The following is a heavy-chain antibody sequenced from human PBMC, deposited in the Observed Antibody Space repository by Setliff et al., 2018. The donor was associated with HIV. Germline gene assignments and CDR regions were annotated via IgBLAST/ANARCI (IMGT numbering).Heavy chain of an antibody. CDR1: GGSFSGYY. J-gene: IGHJ4*02. CDR2: IYHSGST. V-gene: IGHV4-34*01. CDR3: AAWGPRYTYAPFFFDS. Sequence: PSETLSLTCAVYGGSFSGYYWSWIRQPPGKGLEWIGSIYHSGSTNYSPSLKSRVTISVDASKNQFSLRLSSVTAADTAVYYCAAWGPRYTYAPFFFDSWGQGTLVTVSS. D-gene: IGHD2-2*01.